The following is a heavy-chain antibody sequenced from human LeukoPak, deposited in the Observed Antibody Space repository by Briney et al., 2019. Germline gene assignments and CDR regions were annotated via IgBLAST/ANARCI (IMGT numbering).Heavy chain of an antibody. CDR2: MNPNSGNT. CDR3: ARGEVYCSSTSCYVGSYFDY. CDR1: GYTFTSYD. D-gene: IGHD2-2*01. Sequence: ASVKASCKASGYTFTSYDINWVRQATGQGLEWMGWMNPNSGNTGYAQKFQGRVTMTRNTSISTAYMELSSLRSEDTAVYYCARGEVYCSSTSCYVGSYFDYWGQGTLVTVSS. J-gene: IGHJ4*02. V-gene: IGHV1-8*01.